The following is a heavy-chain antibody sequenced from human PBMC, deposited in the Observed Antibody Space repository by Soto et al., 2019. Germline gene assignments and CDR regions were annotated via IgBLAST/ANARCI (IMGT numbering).Heavy chain of an antibody. CDR2: ISFDGRNQ. Sequence: QVQLAESGGGVVQPGGSLRLSCAASGFVFSDYGMHWVRQAPGEGLEWVALISFDGRNQYYADSVKGRFTISRDNSQNTLYMQLNSLTPEDTALFYCAKDDCGIPSCYRRRYFDVWGRGTMVTVSS. D-gene: IGHD2-2*02. V-gene: IGHV3-30*18. CDR3: AKDDCGIPSCYRRRYFDV. J-gene: IGHJ3*01. CDR1: GFVFSDYG.